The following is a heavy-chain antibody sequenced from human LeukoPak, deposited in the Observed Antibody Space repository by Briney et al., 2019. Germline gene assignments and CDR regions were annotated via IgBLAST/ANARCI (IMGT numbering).Heavy chain of an antibody. CDR3: ATDDAAGVW. J-gene: IGHJ1*01. V-gene: IGHV3-23*01. Sequence: PGGSLRLSCAASGFTFRNYAMSWVRQAPGKGLECVSAISGSGGDTYYADSVKGRFTISRHNSKNTLYLQMNSLRAEDTAVFYCATDDAAGVWWGQGTLVTVSS. D-gene: IGHD6-13*01. CDR1: GFTFRNYA. CDR2: ISGSGGDT.